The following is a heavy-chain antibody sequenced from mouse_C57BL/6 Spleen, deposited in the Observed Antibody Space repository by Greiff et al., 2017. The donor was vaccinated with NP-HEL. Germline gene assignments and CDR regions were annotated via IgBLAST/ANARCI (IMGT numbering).Heavy chain of an antibody. Sequence: QVQLQQPGAELVMPGASVKLSCKASGYTFTSYWMHWVKQRPGQGLEWIGEIDPSDSYTNYNQKFKGKSTLTVDKSSSTAYMQLSSLTSEDSAVYYCARGGYGSPYARDYWGQGTSVTVSS. D-gene: IGHD1-1*01. CDR2: IDPSDSYT. CDR3: ARGGYGSPYARDY. J-gene: IGHJ4*01. CDR1: GYTFTSYW. V-gene: IGHV1-69*01.